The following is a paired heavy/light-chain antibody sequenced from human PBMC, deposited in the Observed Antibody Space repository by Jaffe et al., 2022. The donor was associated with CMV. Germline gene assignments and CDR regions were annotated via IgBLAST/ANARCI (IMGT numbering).Light chain of an antibody. CDR3: QVWDSSSDPVV. J-gene: IGLJ2*01. CDR2: YDS. V-gene: IGLV3-21*04. CDR1: NIGSKS. Sequence: SYVLTQPPSVSVAPGKTARITCGGNNIGSKSVHWYQQKPGQAPVLVIYYDSDRPSGIPERFSGSNSGNTATLTISRVEAGDEADYYCQVWDSSSDPVVFGGGTKLTVL.
Heavy chain of an antibody. Sequence: QITLKESGPTLVKPTQTLTLTCTFSGFSLSTSGVGVGWIRQPPGKALEWLALIYWNDDKRYSPSLKSRLTITKDTSKNQVVLTMTNMDPVDTATYYCAHRSYYYDSSGRNKDAFDIWGQGTMVTVSS. D-gene: IGHD3-22*01. CDR2: IYWNDDK. V-gene: IGHV2-5*01. J-gene: IGHJ3*02. CDR3: AHRSYYYDSSGRNKDAFDI. CDR1: GFSLSTSGVG.